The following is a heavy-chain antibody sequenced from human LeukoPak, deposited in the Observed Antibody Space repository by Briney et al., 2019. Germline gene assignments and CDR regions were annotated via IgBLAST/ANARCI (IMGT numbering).Heavy chain of an antibody. CDR2: ISGSGGST. V-gene: IGHV3-23*01. D-gene: IGHD4-23*01. CDR3: AKGNGGNHDY. J-gene: IGHJ4*02. CDR1: GFTFSSYA. Sequence: PGESLRLSCAASGFTFSSYAMSWVRQAPGKGLELVSAISGSGGSTYYADSVKGRFTISTDNSKDTLYLQMNSLRGEDTAVYYCAKGNGGNHDYWGEGTLVTVSS.